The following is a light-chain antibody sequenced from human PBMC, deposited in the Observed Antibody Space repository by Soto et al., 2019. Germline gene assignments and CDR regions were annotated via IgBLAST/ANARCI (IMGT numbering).Light chain of an antibody. V-gene: IGKV3-15*01. CDR3: QQYNNWPPFL. J-gene: IGKJ3*01. CDR1: QSVGSK. Sequence: EIVMTQSPATLSVSPGERASLSCRASQSVGSKLAWYQHKPGQAPRLLIYDASTRATGFPARFSGSGSGTEVTLTISSLQPEDFAVYYCQQYNNWPPFLFGPGTKVDIK. CDR2: DAS.